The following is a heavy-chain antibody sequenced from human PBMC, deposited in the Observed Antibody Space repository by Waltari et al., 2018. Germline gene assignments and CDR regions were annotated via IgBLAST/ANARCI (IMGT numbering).Heavy chain of an antibody. J-gene: IGHJ4*02. CDR1: GFSFMKHA. Sequence: EVQLLESGGGLAQPGGSLRLSCAAYGFSFMKHAMNWVRQAPGKGLEWVSSIGGDGGRAHDADSVEGRFTILRDTSSNTLFLQMNSLRAEDSAIYYCVRGPYSGSLTFDYWGQGALVTVSS. D-gene: IGHD1-26*01. CDR2: IGGDGGRA. V-gene: IGHV3-23*01. CDR3: VRGPYSGSLTFDY.